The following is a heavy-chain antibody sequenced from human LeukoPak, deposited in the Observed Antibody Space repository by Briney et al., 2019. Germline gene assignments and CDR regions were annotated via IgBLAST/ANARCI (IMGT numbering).Heavy chain of an antibody. CDR1: GDSVSTNSAA. Sequence: SQTPSLTCAISGDSVSTNSAAWNWIRQSPSRGLEWLGRTCYRSKWYNDYALSVKSRIIINPDTSKNQFSLQLNSVTPEDTAVYYCARGGGGTWNFDYWGQGTLVTVSS. V-gene: IGHV6-1*01. D-gene: IGHD2-15*01. CDR2: TCYRSKWYN. J-gene: IGHJ4*02. CDR3: ARGGGGTWNFDY.